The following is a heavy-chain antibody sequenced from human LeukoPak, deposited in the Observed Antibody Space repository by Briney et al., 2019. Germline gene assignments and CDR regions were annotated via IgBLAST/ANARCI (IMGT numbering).Heavy chain of an antibody. D-gene: IGHD3-10*01. J-gene: IGHJ4*02. CDR1: GFTFSSYW. CDR2: IKQDGSEK. Sequence: TGGSLRLSCAASGFTFSSYWMSWVRQAPGKVLEWVANIKQDGSEKYCVDSVKGRFTISRDNAKNSLYLQMNSLRAEDTAVYYCARDWFGELLYPTFDYWGQGTLVTVSS. V-gene: IGHV3-7*01. CDR3: ARDWFGELLYPTFDY.